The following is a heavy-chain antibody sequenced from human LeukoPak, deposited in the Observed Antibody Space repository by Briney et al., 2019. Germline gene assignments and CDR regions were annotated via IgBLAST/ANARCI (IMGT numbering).Heavy chain of an antibody. J-gene: IGHJ4*02. Sequence: GGSLRLSCAASGFTFSSNYMSWVRQAPGEGLEWVSDIYSGGSTYYADPVKGRFTISRDNFKNTPYFQMNSPRAEDKAVDLWGRGRLGCSGWYRFDYWGQGTLVTVSS. D-gene: IGHD6-19*01. CDR2: IYSGGST. CDR3: GRGRLGCSGWYRFDY. CDR1: GFTFSSNY. V-gene: IGHV3-66*01.